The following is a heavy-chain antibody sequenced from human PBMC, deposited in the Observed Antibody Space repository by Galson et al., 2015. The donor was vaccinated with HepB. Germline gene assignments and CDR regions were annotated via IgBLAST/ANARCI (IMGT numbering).Heavy chain of an antibody. V-gene: IGHV4-59*01. CDR1: GGSINTSY. D-gene: IGHD2-15*01. Sequence: TLSLTCTVSGGSINTSYWSWIRQPPGKGLEWIGYIYYSGSTNYNPSLKSRVTISVDTSKNQFSLKLSSTTAADTAVYYCARLRTGSVSVYYFDYWGQGTPVTVSS. CDR2: IYYSGST. J-gene: IGHJ4*02. CDR3: ARLRTGSVSVYYFDY.